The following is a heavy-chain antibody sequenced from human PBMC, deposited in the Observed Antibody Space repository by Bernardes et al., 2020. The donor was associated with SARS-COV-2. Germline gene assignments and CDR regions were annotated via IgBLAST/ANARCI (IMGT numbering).Heavy chain of an antibody. Sequence: SGPTLVKPTQTLTLTCTFSGFSFTTTGVGVGWIRQPPGKAPEWLAVIYWDDYIRYGPSLENRLTSTKDRLTITKDTSKNQVVLTMTNMDPVDTGTYYCVYQDYTSGWTYYADYWGQGTPVTGS. CDR2: IYWDDYI. CDR1: GFSFTTTGVG. V-gene: IGHV2-5*05. D-gene: IGHD6-19*01. CDR3: VYQDYTSGWTYYADY. J-gene: IGHJ4*02.